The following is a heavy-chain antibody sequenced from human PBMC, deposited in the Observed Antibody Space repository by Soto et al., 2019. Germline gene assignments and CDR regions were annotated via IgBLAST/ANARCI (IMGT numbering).Heavy chain of an antibody. CDR2: IFYSGTA. Sequence: SETLSLTCTVSGASMNNYYGSWIRQPPGKGLEYIGYIFYSGTADFNPSLRSRVTMSVDSSNNQFSLKLRSVTAADTAVYYCARSGHSFGGVIWGQGVLVTVSS. D-gene: IGHD3-16*01. CDR1: GASMNNYY. CDR3: ARSGHSFGGVI. V-gene: IGHV4-59*01. J-gene: IGHJ4*02.